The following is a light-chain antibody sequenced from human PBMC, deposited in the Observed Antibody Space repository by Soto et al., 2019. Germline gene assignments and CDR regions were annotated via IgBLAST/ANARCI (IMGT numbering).Light chain of an antibody. CDR3: QQYGSSPET. V-gene: IGKV3-20*01. CDR2: GAS. Sequence: EGVLTQSPGTLSLSPGERDTLSCRASQSVSSSYLAWYQQKPGQAPRLLIYGASSRDTGIPDRFSGSESGEAFTLTISRREPEDFAVYCCQQYGSSPETFGQGTKVEIK. J-gene: IGKJ1*01. CDR1: QSVSSSY.